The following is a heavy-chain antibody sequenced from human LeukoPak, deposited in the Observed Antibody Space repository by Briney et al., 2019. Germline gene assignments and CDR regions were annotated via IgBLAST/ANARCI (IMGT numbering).Heavy chain of an antibody. CDR2: ISSRSSYI. Sequence: GGSLRLSCAASGFTFSSYTMNWVRQAPGKGLEWVSSISSRSSYIYYADSVKGRFTISRDNAKNSLYLQMNSLRAEDTAVYYCASIVYSGYDSNDYWGQGTLVTVSS. CDR1: GFTFSSYT. D-gene: IGHD5-12*01. V-gene: IGHV3-21*01. CDR3: ASIVYSGYDSNDY. J-gene: IGHJ4*02.